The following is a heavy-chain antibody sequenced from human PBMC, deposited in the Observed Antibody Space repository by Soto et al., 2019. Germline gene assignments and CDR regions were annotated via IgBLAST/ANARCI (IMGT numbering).Heavy chain of an antibody. CDR1: GDSVSSNTAA. CDR2: TYYRSNWRH. CDR3: ARGVAGSGFDL. V-gene: IGHV6-1*01. Sequence: SQTLSLTCAISGDSVSSNTAAWNWIRSSPSRGLEWLGRTYYRSNWRHDYAVSVKSRITVNPDTSKNHFSLQLNSVTPDDTAVYYCARGVAGSGFDLWGQGTLVTVYS. J-gene: IGHJ4*02. D-gene: IGHD6-19*01.